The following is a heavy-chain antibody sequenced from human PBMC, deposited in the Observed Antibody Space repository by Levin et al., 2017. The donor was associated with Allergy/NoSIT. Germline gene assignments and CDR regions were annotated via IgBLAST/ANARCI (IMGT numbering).Heavy chain of an antibody. CDR2: ISGSGGST. V-gene: IGHV3-23*01. CDR3: AKGDCSSSSCPVDY. Sequence: GESLKISCAASGFTFSSYAMSWVRQAPGKGLEWVSAISGSGGSTYYADSVKGRFTISRDNSKNTLYLQMNSLRAEDTAVYYCAKGDCSSSSCPVDYWGQGTLVTVSS. D-gene: IGHD2-2*01. CDR1: GFTFSSYA. J-gene: IGHJ4*02.